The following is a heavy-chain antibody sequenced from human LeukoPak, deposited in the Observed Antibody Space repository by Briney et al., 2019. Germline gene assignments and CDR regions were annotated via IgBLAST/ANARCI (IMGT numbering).Heavy chain of an antibody. CDR1: GGTFSSYA. CDR3: ARGVDIEEWELLPFAY. V-gene: IGHV1-69*04. Sequence: SVKVTCKASGGTFSSYAISWVRQAPGQGLEWMGRIIPILGIANYAQKFQGRVTITADKSTSTAYMELSSLRSEDTAVYYCARGVDIEEWELLPFAYWGQGTLVTVSS. CDR2: IIPILGIA. D-gene: IGHD1-26*01. J-gene: IGHJ4*02.